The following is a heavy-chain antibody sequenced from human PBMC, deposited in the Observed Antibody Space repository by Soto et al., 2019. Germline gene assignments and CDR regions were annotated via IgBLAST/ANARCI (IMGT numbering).Heavy chain of an antibody. CDR3: ESVYCSGGSCYSVDF. Sequence: ASVKVSCKASGYTFTSYAMHWVRQAPGQRLEWMGWINAGNGNTKYSQKFQGRVTITRDTSASTAYMELSSLRADDTAVYYCESVYCSGGSCYSVDFWGQGTVVTVSS. V-gene: IGHV1-3*01. CDR1: GYTFTSYA. J-gene: IGHJ4*02. CDR2: INAGNGNT. D-gene: IGHD2-15*01.